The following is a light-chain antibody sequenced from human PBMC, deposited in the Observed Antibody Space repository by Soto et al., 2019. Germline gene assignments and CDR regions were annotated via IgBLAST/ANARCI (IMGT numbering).Light chain of an antibody. CDR2: GAS. Sequence: EMVLTPSAVTLSFYRGGRDTRARVASQTVTSNYLAWYQQKPGQAPRLLIFGASIRVTGIPDRFIGSGSGTDFTLTISRLEPEDFAVYHCQHYVKSLKTFGQGPKVDIK. CDR3: QHYVKSLKT. J-gene: IGKJ1*01. CDR1: QTVTSNY. V-gene: IGKV3-20*01.